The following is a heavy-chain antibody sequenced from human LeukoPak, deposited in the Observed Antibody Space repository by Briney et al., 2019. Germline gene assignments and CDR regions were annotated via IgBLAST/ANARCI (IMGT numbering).Heavy chain of an antibody. Sequence: GGSLRLSCAASGISLSSLWMSWFRQAPGKGLEWVADIRQDGRDEHYVASVKGRFTISRDSTSLFLQMNSLRAEDTAVYYCAGGQGWHFDLWGRGTLITVSS. CDR3: AGGQGWHFDL. CDR1: GISLSSLW. V-gene: IGHV3-7*01. CDR2: IRQDGRDE. J-gene: IGHJ2*01. D-gene: IGHD2-15*01.